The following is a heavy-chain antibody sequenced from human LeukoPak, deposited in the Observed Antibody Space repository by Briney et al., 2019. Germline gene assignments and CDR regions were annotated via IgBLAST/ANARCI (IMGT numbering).Heavy chain of an antibody. D-gene: IGHD3-22*01. J-gene: IGHJ3*02. V-gene: IGHV3-64*01. CDR3: ARGATMITRGGAYDI. CDR1: GFTFSSYA. Sequence: GGSLRLSCAASGFTFSSYAMHWVRQAPGKGLEYVSAISSNGGSTYYANSVKGRCTISRDNSKNTLYLQMGSLRAEDMAMYYCARGATMITRGGAYDIWGQGTMVTVSS. CDR2: ISSNGGST.